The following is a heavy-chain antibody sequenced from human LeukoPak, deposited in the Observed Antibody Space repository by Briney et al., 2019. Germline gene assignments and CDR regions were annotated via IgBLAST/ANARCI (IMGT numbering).Heavy chain of an antibody. CDR2: IYSGGST. V-gene: IGHV3-66*01. J-gene: IGHJ4*02. CDR3: ARGGYYDSSGYYEVY. CDR1: GFIDSRYY. D-gene: IGHD3-22*01. Sequence: GGSVSLSCAFSGFIDSRYYMSGVRQARGRGLEGVSIIYSGGSTYYADTVKGRFTIYRDKSKNALYLQMNSLRAEDTARYYCARGGYYDSSGYYEVYWGQGTLVTVSS.